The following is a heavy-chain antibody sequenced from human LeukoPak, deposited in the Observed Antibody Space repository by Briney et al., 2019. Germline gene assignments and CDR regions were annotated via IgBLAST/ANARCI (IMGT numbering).Heavy chain of an antibody. CDR1: GYSISSGYY. J-gene: IGHJ5*02. CDR3: ARDREVGGVS. D-gene: IGHD2-15*01. CDR2: IYHSGST. Sequence: PSETLSLTCTVSGYSISSGYYWGWIRQPPGKGLEWIGSIYHSGSTYYNPSLKSRVTVSVDKSKNQFSLKLSSVTAADTAVYYCARDREVGGVSWGQGTLVTVSS. V-gene: IGHV4-38-2*02.